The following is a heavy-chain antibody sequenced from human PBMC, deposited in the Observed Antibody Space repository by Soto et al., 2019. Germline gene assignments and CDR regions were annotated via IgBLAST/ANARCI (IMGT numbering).Heavy chain of an antibody. V-gene: IGHV1-69*02. J-gene: IGHJ5*02. Sequence: GASVKVSFKASGGTFSSYTISWVRQAPGQGLEWMGRIIPILGIANYAQKFQGRVTITADKSTSTAYMELSSLRSEDTAVYYCATTPHKHNWFDPWGQGTLVTVSS. CDR1: GGTFSSYT. D-gene: IGHD2-21*01. CDR3: ATTPHKHNWFDP. CDR2: IIPILGIA.